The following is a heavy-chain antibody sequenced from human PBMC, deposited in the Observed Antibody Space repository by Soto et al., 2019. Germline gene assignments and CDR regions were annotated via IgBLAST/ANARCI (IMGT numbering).Heavy chain of an antibody. CDR1: GGSISSCGYY. CDR3: ARSVFP. CDR2: IYYSGST. J-gene: IGHJ5*02. Sequence: QVQLPESGPGLGKPSQTLSLTCTVSGGSISSCGYYWSRIRQHPGNGPEWIGYIYYSGSTYYNPSLKSRVTISVDTPKNQFSLKLSSVTAADTAVYYCARSVFPWGQGALVTVSS. V-gene: IGHV4-31*03.